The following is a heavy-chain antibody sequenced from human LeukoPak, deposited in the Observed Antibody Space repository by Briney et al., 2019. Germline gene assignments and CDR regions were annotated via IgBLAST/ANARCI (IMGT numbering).Heavy chain of an antibody. CDR3: ASFKWIQLWENAFDI. Sequence: GASVKVSCKASGYTFTCYYMHWVRQAPGQGLEWMGWINPNSGGTNYAQKFQGRVTMNRDTSISTAYMELSRLRSDDTAVYYCASFKWIQLWENAFDIWGQGTMVTVSS. CDR1: GYTFTCYY. V-gene: IGHV1-2*02. CDR2: INPNSGGT. J-gene: IGHJ3*02. D-gene: IGHD5-18*01.